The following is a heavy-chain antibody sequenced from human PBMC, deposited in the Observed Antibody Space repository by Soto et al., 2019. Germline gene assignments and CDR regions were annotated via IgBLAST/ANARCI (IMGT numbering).Heavy chain of an antibody. V-gene: IGHV4-39*01. CDR1: GGSITSSSHF. CDR3: AGQTFTIAAASYGRSNWFDP. Sequence: SETLSLTCTVSGGSITSSSHFWGWARQPPGKGLEWIGTIYFTGNTYYTPSLKSRLTMSIDTSKNEFSLRLNSVTAADTAVYYCAGQTFTIAAASYGRSNWFDPWGPGTLVTVS. D-gene: IGHD6-25*01. CDR2: IYFTGNT. J-gene: IGHJ5*02.